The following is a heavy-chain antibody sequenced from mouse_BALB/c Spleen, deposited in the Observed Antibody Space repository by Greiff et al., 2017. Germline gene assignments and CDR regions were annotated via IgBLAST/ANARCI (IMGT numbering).Heavy chain of an antibody. CDR2: ISYSGST. J-gene: IGHJ4*01. D-gene: IGHD2-1*01. CDR1: GYSITSDYA. CDR3: AREGGNYVAMDY. Sequence: DVHLVESGPGLVKPSQSLSLTCTVTGYSITSDYAWNWIRQFPGNKLEWMGYISYSGSTSYNPSLKSRISITRDTSKNQFFLQLNSVTTEDTATYYCAREGGNYVAMDYWGQGTSVTGSS. V-gene: IGHV3-2*02.